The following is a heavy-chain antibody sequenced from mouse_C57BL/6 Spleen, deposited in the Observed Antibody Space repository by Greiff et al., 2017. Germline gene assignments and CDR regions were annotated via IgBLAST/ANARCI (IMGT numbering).Heavy chain of an antibody. V-gene: IGHV5-17*01. CDR3: ANLYYGYDGFAY. D-gene: IGHD2-2*01. CDR1: GFTFSDYG. CDR2: ISSGSSTI. J-gene: IGHJ3*01. Sequence: EVHLVESGGGLVKPGGSLKLSCAASGFTFSDYGMHWVRQAPEKGLEWVAYISSGSSTIYYADTVKGRFTISRDNAKNTLFLQMTSLRSEDTAMYYCANLYYGYDGFAYWGQGTLVTVSA.